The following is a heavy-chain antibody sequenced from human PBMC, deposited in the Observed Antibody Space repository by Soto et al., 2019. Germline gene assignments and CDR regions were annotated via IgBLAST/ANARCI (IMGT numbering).Heavy chain of an antibody. D-gene: IGHD1-1*01. Sequence: GGSLRLSCTASGFTFNSYAMSWVRQAPGKGLEWVSLISATGGGTYYADSVKGRFSISRDNSKNTLYLQMNSLRAEDTAVYYCVKHSRAGGNSAFYFDFWGQGAQATVSS. CDR1: GFTFNSYA. J-gene: IGHJ5*01. CDR2: ISATGGGT. CDR3: VKHSRAGGNSAFYFDF. V-gene: IGHV3-23*01.